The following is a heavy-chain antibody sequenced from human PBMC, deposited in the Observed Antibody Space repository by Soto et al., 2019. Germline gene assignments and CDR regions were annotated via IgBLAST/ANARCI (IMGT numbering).Heavy chain of an antibody. CDR2: LSGSAGIT. D-gene: IGHD1-26*01. J-gene: IGHJ3*01. CDR3: AKDRGIEGSSVRAFDA. Sequence: GGSLRLSCTASGFTFSSHGMNWVRQAPGKGLEWVSFLSGSAGITFYADSVKGRFTISRDNSKNTLYLQMSSLRAEDTAVYYCAKDRGIEGSSVRAFDAWGQGTMVTVSS. CDR1: GFTFSSHG. V-gene: IGHV3-23*01.